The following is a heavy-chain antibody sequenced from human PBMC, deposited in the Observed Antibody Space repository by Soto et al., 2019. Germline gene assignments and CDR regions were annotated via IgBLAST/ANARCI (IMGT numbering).Heavy chain of an antibody. Sequence: PWETLSLTCTVYGGSFSFYYWTWIRQPPGKGLEWIGEINHRGSTNYNPSLKSRVTISVDTSKNQFALKLKSVTAADTSLYYCARGAFSSRGMDVWGQGTTVTVSS. J-gene: IGHJ6*02. CDR1: GGSFSFYY. V-gene: IGHV4-34*01. CDR3: ARGAFSSRGMDV. D-gene: IGHD6-19*01. CDR2: INHRGST.